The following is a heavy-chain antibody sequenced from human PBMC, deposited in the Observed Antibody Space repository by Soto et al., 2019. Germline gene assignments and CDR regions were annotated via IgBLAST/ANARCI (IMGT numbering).Heavy chain of an antibody. V-gene: IGHV4-39*01. CDR1: GGSISSSSYY. D-gene: IGHD4-17*01. CDR2: IYYSGST. CDR3: ARTTVTTLYYYYYYMDV. J-gene: IGHJ6*03. Sequence: PSETLSLTCTVSGGSISSSSYYWGWIRQPPGKGLEWIGSIYYSGSTYYNPSLKSRVTISVDTSKNQFSLKLSSVTAADTAVYYCARTTVTTLYYYYYYMDVWGKGTTVTVSS.